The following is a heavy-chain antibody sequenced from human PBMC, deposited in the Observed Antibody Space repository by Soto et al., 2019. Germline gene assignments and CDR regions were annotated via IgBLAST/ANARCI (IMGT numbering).Heavy chain of an antibody. D-gene: IGHD6-13*01. J-gene: IGHJ6*02. CDR2: ISAYNGNT. CDR1: GYTFTSYG. V-gene: IGHV1-18*01. Sequence: ASVKVSCKASGYTFTSYGISWVRQAPGQGLEWMGWISAYNGNTNYAQKLQGRVTMTTDTSTSTAYMELRSLRSDDTAVYYCARAIAAAGILYYYYYGMDVWGQGTTVTVS. CDR3: ARAIAAAGILYYYYYGMDV.